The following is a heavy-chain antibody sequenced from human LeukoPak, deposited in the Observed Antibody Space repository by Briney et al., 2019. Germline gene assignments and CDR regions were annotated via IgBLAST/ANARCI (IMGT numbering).Heavy chain of an antibody. D-gene: IGHD3-10*01. CDR3: ARVDGSGSYFDY. CDR1: GYTFTGYY. V-gene: IGHV1-2*02. CDR2: INPNSGGT. J-gene: IGHJ4*02. Sequence: ASVKVSCKASGYTFTGYYMHWVRQDPGQGLEWMGWINPNSGGTNYAQKFQGRVTMTRDTSISTAYMELSRLRSDDTAVYYCARVDGSGSYFDYWGQGTLDTVSS.